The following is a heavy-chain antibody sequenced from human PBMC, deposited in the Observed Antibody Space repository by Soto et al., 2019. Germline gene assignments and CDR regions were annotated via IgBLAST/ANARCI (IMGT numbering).Heavy chain of an antibody. CDR1: GDTFGTYP. V-gene: IGHV1-69*10. Sequence: SVKVSCKASGDTFGTYPVSWVRQAPGQGLEWMGGIIPMLDIVHFAQTFEGRVTITADEFSNTVYMELSSLRSDDTAVYYCATEVSHEYFDQWGQGTLVTVSS. CDR3: ATEVSHEYFDQ. CDR2: IIPMLDIV. J-gene: IGHJ4*02.